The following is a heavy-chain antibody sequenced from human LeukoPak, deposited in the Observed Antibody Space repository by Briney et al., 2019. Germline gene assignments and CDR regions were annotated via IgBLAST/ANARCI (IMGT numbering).Heavy chain of an antibody. Sequence: PGGSLRLSCAASGFTFSNAWMSWVRQAPGKGLEWVGRIKSKTDCGITDYSAPVKGRFTISRYDSKNTLYLQMNSLKTEDTAVYYCTTGLDTEIYYYYYYMDVWGKGTTVTISS. D-gene: IGHD5-18*01. CDR3: TTGLDTEIYYYYYYMDV. CDR2: IKSKTDCGIT. J-gene: IGHJ6*03. CDR1: GFTFSNAW. V-gene: IGHV3-15*01.